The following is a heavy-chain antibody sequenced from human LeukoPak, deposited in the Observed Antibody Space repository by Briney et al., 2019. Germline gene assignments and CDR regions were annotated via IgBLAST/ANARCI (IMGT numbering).Heavy chain of an antibody. CDR2: INAGNGNT. V-gene: IGHV1-3*03. Sequence: ASVKVSCKASGYTFTSYAMHWVRQAPGQRLEWMGWINAGNGNTKYSQEFQGRVTITRDTSASTAYMELSSLRSEDMAVYYCARSVYYDSSGYYYPFDYWGRGTLVTVSS. J-gene: IGHJ4*02. CDR1: GYTFTSYA. CDR3: ARSVYYDSSGYYYPFDY. D-gene: IGHD3-22*01.